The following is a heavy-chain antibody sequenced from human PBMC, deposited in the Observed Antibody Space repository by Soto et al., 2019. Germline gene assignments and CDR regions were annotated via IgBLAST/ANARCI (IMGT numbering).Heavy chain of an antibody. V-gene: IGHV4-59*08. Sequence: SETLSLTCTVSGGSISSYGWSWIRQPPGKGLEWIGYIYYGGSTNYNPSLKGRVTISVDTSKNQFSLKLSSVTAADTAVYYCARRIYSGYVHYMDVWGKGTTVTVSS. CDR2: IYYGGST. CDR3: ARRIYSGYVHYMDV. CDR1: GGSISSYG. D-gene: IGHD5-12*01. J-gene: IGHJ6*03.